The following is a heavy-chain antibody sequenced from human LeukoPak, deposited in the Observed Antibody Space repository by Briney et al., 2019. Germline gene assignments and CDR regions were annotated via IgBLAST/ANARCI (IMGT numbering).Heavy chain of an antibody. V-gene: IGHV3-23*01. CDR2: ISSSGDST. CDR3: AKDKQQLAYFDY. J-gene: IGHJ4*02. CDR1: GFMFSNYG. D-gene: IGHD6-13*01. Sequence: GGSLRLSCAASGFMFSNYGMSWVRQAPGKGLEWVSGISSSGDSTFYADSVKGRFTISRDNSKNTLYLQMNSLRAEDTAVYYCAKDKQQLAYFDYWGQGTLVTVSS.